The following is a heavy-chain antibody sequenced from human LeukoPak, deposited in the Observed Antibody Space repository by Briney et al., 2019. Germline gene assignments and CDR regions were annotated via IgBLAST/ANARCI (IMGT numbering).Heavy chain of an antibody. CDR3: AKGPGWLLSKRYFDY. CDR1: GFTFENDA. Sequence: GRSLRLSCAASGFTFENDAMHWVRQAPGGGLEWVSSVSWDSGSIAYADSVKGRFSISRDNAKNSLYLEMSSLRAEDTALYYCAKGPGWLLSKRYFDYWGQGTPVTVSS. J-gene: IGHJ4*02. CDR2: VSWDSGSI. V-gene: IGHV3-9*01. D-gene: IGHD3-22*01.